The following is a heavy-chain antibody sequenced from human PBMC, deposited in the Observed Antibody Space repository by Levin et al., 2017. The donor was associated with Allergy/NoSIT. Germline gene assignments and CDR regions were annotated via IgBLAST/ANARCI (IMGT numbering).Heavy chain of an antibody. Sequence: GGSLRLSCAASGFTFSSYSMNWVRQAPGKGLEWVSSISSSSSYIYYADSVKGRFTISRDNAKNSLYLQMNSLRAEDTAVYYCAREGHYDFWSGVGLDGYWGQGTLVTVSS. D-gene: IGHD3-3*01. V-gene: IGHV3-21*01. CDR1: GFTFSSYS. CDR2: ISSSSSYI. J-gene: IGHJ4*02. CDR3: AREGHYDFWSGVGLDGY.